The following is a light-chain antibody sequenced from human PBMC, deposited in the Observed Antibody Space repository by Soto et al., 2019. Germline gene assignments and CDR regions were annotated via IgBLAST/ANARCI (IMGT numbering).Light chain of an antibody. Sequence: EIVLTHSPGTLSVSPGERATVSCRASQTVSSGFLAWYQQKVGQAPRLLIYGASTRATGIPDRFSGSGSGTDFTLTIDRLEPEDFAVYYCHQYYSSPTTFGGGTKVDIK. CDR3: HQYYSSPTT. CDR2: GAS. J-gene: IGKJ4*01. V-gene: IGKV3-20*01. CDR1: QTVSSGF.